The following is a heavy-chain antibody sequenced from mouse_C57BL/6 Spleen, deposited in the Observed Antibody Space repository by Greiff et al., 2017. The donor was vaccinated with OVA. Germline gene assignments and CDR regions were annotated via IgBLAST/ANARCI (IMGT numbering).Heavy chain of an antibody. CDR2: IDPETGGT. CDR1: GYTFTDYE. Sequence: QVQLQQSGAELVRPGASVTLSCKASGYTFTDYEMHWVKQTPVHGLEWIGAIDPETGGTAYNQKFKGKAILTADKSSSTAYMELRSLTSEDSAVYDCTRKRGQLGQYWYFDVWGTGTTVTVSS. J-gene: IGHJ1*03. D-gene: IGHD4-1*02. CDR3: TRKRGQLGQYWYFDV. V-gene: IGHV1-15*01.